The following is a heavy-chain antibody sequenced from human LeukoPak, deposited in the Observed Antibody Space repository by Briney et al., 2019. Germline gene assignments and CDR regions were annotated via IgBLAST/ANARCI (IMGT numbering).Heavy chain of an antibody. CDR3: ATSSGENPFDY. Sequence: PGRSLRLSFAASGFTFSSYGMHWVRQAPGKGLEWVPDISYDGTNKYYADSVKGRFTNSRDNSNNPLYLQMNSPRAEDTAVYYCATSSGENPFDYWGQGTLVTVSS. D-gene: IGHD3-10*01. V-gene: IGHV3-30*04. CDR1: GFTFSSYG. CDR2: ISYDGTNK. J-gene: IGHJ4*02.